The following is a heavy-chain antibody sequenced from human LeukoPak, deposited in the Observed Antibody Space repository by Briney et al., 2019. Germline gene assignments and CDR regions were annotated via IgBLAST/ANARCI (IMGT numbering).Heavy chain of an antibody. J-gene: IGHJ3*02. CDR2: IYYSGST. V-gene: IGHV4-59*01. CDR1: GGSISSYY. Sequence: SETLSLTCTVSGGSISSYYWSWIRQPPGKGLEWIGYIYYSGSTNYNPSLKSRVTISVDTSKNQFSLKLSSVTAADTAVYYCARAEGNYYDRSGNDAFDIWGQGTMVTVSS. D-gene: IGHD3-22*01. CDR3: ARAEGNYYDRSGNDAFDI.